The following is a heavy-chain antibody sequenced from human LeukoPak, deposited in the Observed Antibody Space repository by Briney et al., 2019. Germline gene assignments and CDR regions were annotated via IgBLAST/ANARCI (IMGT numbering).Heavy chain of an antibody. J-gene: IGHJ4*02. Sequence: ASVKVSCKASGYTFSTSGISWVRQAPGQGLEWMGWISAYNGNTNYAQKLQGRVTMTTDTSTSTAYMELRSLRSDDTAVYYCAREVPYDSSRYYQPFDYWGQGTLVTVSS. CDR1: GYTFSTSG. CDR2: ISAYNGNT. V-gene: IGHV1-18*01. CDR3: AREVPYDSSRYYQPFDY. D-gene: IGHD3-22*01.